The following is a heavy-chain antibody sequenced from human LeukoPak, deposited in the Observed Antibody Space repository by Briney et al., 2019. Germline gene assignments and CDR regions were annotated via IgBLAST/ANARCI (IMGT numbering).Heavy chain of an antibody. V-gene: IGHV3-21*01. J-gene: IGHJ4*02. CDR3: ARDGPYTVTTHFVDY. D-gene: IGHD4-11*01. CDR1: GFTFSSYS. CDR2: ISSSSSYI. Sequence: GGSLRPSCAASGFTFSSYSMNWVRQAPGKGLEWVSSISSSSSYIYYADSVKGRFTISRDNAKNSLYLQMNSLRAEDTAVYYCARDGPYTVTTHFVDYWGQGTLVTVSS.